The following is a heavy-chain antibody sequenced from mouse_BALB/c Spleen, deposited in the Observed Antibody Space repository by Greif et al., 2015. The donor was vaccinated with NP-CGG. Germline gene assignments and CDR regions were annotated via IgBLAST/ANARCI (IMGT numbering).Heavy chain of an antibody. CDR2: ISDGGSYT. Sequence: EVKLMESGGGLVKPGGSLKLSCAASGFTFSDYYMYWVRQTPEKRLEWVATISDGGSYTYYPDSVKGRFTISRDNAKNNLYLQMSSLKSEDTAMYYCARGYGYEGTWFAYWGQGTLVTVSA. V-gene: IGHV5-4*02. CDR3: ARGYGYEGTWFAY. D-gene: IGHD2-2*01. J-gene: IGHJ3*01. CDR1: GFTFSDYY.